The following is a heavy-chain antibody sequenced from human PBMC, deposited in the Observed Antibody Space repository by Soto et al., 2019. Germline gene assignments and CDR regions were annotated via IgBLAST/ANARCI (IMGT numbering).Heavy chain of an antibody. Sequence: SETLRLPYTVSWGSIIDVGYCSSWIRQHPGKGLEWIGYISYSGRTYYNPSLKSRVTMSMDTSRNQFSLKLSSVTAADTAVYYCARSLHLGVLSLGYWGQGTLVTVSS. D-gene: IGHD3-16*02. J-gene: IGHJ4*02. CDR3: ARSLHLGVLSLGY. CDR1: WGSIIDVGYC. CDR2: ISYSGRT. V-gene: IGHV4-31*03.